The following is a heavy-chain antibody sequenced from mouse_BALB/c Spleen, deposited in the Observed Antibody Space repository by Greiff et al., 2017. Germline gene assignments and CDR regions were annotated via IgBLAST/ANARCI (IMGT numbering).Heavy chain of an antibody. J-gene: IGHJ4*01. CDR1: GYAFSSYW. V-gene: IGHV1-80*01. CDR3: ARGITTVVAYYAMDY. Sequence: QVQLQQSGAELVRPGSSVKISCKASGYAFSSYWMNWVKQRPGQGLEWIGQIYPGDGDTNYNGKFKGKATLTADKSSSTAYMELARLTSEDSAIYYCARGITTVVAYYAMDYWGQGTSVTVSS. D-gene: IGHD1-1*01. CDR2: IYPGDGDT.